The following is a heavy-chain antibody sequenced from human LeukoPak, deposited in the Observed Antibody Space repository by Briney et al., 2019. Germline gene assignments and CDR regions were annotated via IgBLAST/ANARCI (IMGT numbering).Heavy chain of an antibody. CDR1: GFTFNRYG. D-gene: IGHD3-3*01. CDR3: ARDFEWTFDF. V-gene: IGHV3-30*02. J-gene: IGHJ4*01. CDR2: IRNDGTDK. Sequence: QAGGSLRLSCAASGFTFNRYGMHWIRQAPGKGLEWVTFIRNDGTDKYYTDSVRGRFTISRDSSKKKVYLQMNSLRIEDTAVYYCARDFEWTFDFWGHGTLISVSS.